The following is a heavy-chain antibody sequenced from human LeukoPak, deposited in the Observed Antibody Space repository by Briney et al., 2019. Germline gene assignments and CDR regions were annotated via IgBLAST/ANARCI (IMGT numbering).Heavy chain of an antibody. V-gene: IGHV4-30-2*01. CDR1: GGSISSGAYY. CDR2: FYHSGST. J-gene: IGHJ3*02. CDR3: ARAFSPGFDI. Sequence: SETLSLTCIVSGGSISSGAYYWSWIRQPPGKGLEWIGYFYHSGSTYCNPSLKSRVTISVDRSKNQFSLILSSVTAADTAVYYCARAFSPGFDIWGQGTMVTVSS.